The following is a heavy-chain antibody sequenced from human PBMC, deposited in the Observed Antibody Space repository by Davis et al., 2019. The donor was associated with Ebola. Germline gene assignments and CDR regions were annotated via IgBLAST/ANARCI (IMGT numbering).Heavy chain of an antibody. CDR3: ARELRYFDWLLSSWFDP. V-gene: IGHV3-53*04. Sequence: GESLKISCAASGFTFSSYAMHWVRQAPGKGLEWVSVIYSGGSTYYADSVKGRFTISRHNSKNTLYLQMNSLRAEDTAVYYCARELRYFDWLLSSWFDPWGQGTLVTVSS. D-gene: IGHD3-9*01. CDR1: GFTFSSYA. J-gene: IGHJ5*02. CDR2: IYSGGST.